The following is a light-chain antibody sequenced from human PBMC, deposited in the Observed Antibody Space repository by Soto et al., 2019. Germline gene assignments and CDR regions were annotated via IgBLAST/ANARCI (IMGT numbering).Light chain of an antibody. J-gene: IGKJ2*01. Sequence: EIVMTQSPDTLSLSPGERAALSCRTSQSVSRDLAWYQQKPGQAPRLLIYGASTRATGIPARFSGSGSGTEFTLTISSLQSEDFAVYYCHHYSNWPPYTFGQGTKLDI. CDR1: QSVSRD. V-gene: IGKV3D-15*01. CDR3: HHYSNWPPYT. CDR2: GAS.